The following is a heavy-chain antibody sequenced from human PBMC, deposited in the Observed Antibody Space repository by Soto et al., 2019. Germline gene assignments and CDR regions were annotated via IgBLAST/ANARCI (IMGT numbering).Heavy chain of an antibody. CDR3: ARHVVGDILTGQHDY. V-gene: IGHV5-51*01. CDR1: GYSFTSYW. Sequence: PGESLKISCKGSGYSFTSYWIGWVRQMPGKGLEWMGIIYPGDSDTRYSPSFQGQVTISADKSISTAYLQWSSLKASDTAMYYCARHVVGDILTGQHDYWGQGTLLTVSS. D-gene: IGHD3-9*01. J-gene: IGHJ4*02. CDR2: IYPGDSDT.